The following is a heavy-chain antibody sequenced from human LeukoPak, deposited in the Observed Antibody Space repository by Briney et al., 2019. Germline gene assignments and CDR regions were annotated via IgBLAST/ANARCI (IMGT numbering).Heavy chain of an antibody. CDR1: GFTFSSYS. Sequence: GGSLRLSCAASGFTFSSYSMNWVRQAPGKGLEWVSYISSSSSTIYYADSVKGRFTISRDNAKNSLYLQMNSLRAEDTAVYYCARDWGYSSSWPPRGAFDIWGQGTMVTVSS. CDR3: ARDWGYSSSWPPRGAFDI. J-gene: IGHJ3*02. CDR2: ISSSSSTI. V-gene: IGHV3-48*04. D-gene: IGHD6-13*01.